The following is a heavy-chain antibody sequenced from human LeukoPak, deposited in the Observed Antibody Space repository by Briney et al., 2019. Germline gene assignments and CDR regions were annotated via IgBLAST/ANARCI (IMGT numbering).Heavy chain of an antibody. V-gene: IGHV3-30*04. Sequence: PGGSLRLSCAASGITFSSYAMHWVRQAPGKGLEWVAVISYDGSNKYYADSVKGRFTISRDNSKNTLYLQMISLRAEDTAVYYCTKDAPDSGGWFFFDSWGQGTLVTVSS. CDR2: ISYDGSNK. CDR1: GITFSSYA. J-gene: IGHJ4*02. CDR3: TKDAPDSGGWFFFDS. D-gene: IGHD6-19*01.